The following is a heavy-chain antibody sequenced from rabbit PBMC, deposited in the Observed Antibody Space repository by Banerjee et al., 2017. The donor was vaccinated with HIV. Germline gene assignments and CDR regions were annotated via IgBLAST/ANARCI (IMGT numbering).Heavy chain of an antibody. Sequence: QEQLVESGGGLVKPEGSLTLTCTASGIDVISYYLCWVRQAPGKGLEWIACIDVGSSGSTAYASWAKGRFTCSKTSSTTVTLQMTSLTAADTATYFCAREYIYDDYGDYAFDPWGPGTLVTVS. D-gene: IGHD2-1*01. CDR3: AREYIYDDYGDYAFDP. CDR2: IDVGSSGST. CDR1: GIDVISYY. V-gene: IGHV1S45*01. J-gene: IGHJ2*01.